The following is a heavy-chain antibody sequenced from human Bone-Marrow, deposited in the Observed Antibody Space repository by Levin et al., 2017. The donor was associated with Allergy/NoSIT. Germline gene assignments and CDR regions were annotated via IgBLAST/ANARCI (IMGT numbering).Heavy chain of an antibody. D-gene: IGHD1-14*01. V-gene: IGHV3-48*02. CDR2: ISGTGGTI. CDR3: ARELKSYNVHAVEI. J-gene: IGHJ3*02. Sequence: SCAASGFTFNSHRMNWVRQAPGKGLEWVSHISGTGGTIHHAESVKGRFTVSRDNAKNSLYLHMSSLRDEDTAVYYCARELKSYNVHAVEIWGQGTMVTVSS. CDR1: GFTFNSHR.